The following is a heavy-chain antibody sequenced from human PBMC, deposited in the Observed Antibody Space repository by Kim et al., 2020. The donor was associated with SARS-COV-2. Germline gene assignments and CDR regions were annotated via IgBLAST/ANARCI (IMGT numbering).Heavy chain of an antibody. CDR1: GYTFKSYP. D-gene: IGHD1-26*01. Sequence: ASVKVSCKAYGYTFKSYPIHWLRQAPGQRPEWMGWVNAANGETQYSQKFQGRVTITRDTSATTAYMELRSLTTKDTAIYYCARGMATTVYDYWGQGTLVT. V-gene: IGHV1-3*01. J-gene: IGHJ4*01. CDR2: VNAANGET. CDR3: ARGMATTVYDY.